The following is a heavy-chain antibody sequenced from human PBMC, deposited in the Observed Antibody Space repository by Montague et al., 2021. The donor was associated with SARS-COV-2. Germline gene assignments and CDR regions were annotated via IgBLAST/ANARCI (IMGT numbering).Heavy chain of an antibody. D-gene: IGHD3-9*01. CDR3: GGGWAFDP. CDR1: GGSTASHY. J-gene: IGHJ5*02. CDR2: VYYNGDT. V-gene: IGHV4-59*08. Sequence: SETLSLTCTVSGGSTASHYWNWIRQSPGKRPEWIGYVYYNGDTKYKPSLQSRVTISIDTSENHFSLRLNSVTAADTAVYFCGGGWAFDPWGQGSLVTVSS.